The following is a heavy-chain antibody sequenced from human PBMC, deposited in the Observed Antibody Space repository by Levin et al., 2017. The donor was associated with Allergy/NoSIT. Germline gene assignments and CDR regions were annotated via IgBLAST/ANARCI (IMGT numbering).Heavy chain of an antibody. Sequence: PSETLSLTCAASGFSFNRYGMHWVRQAPGKGLEWLAVIAYGGSIAFYADSVKGRFTISRDNSKNTLYLQMNSLRAEDTAMYYCAKEWMETAMDYWYFDLWGRGTLVTVSS. D-gene: IGHD5-18*01. V-gene: IGHV3-30*18. CDR3: AKEWMETAMDYWYFDL. J-gene: IGHJ2*01. CDR2: IAYGGSIA. CDR1: GFSFNRYG.